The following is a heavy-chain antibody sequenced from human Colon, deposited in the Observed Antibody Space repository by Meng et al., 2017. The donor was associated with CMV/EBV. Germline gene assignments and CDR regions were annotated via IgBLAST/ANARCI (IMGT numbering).Heavy chain of an antibody. V-gene: IGHV1-18*01. CDR1: GDTVTTYG. CDR3: VRESEVSGVVYLHH. D-gene: IGHD6-19*01. J-gene: IGHJ1*01. CDR2: MSAYSGDT. Sequence: ASGDTVTTYGFSWVRQAPGQGLEGMGWMSAYSGDTHFAQDFQGRVILTRDTSTTTAYLEMRSLRSDDTATYYCVRESEVSGVVYLHHWGQGTLVTVSS.